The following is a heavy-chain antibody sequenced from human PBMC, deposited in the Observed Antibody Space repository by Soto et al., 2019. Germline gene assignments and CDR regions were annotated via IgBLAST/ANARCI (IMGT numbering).Heavy chain of an antibody. CDR2: VDPEDGEP. CDR1: GSTLTELS. CDR3: AACRGTVSKFQIVYAFDI. V-gene: IGHV1-24*01. D-gene: IGHD4-17*01. Sequence: QVPLVQSGAEVKKPGASVKVSCKVSGSTLTELSMPWVHQAPGKGLEWMGGVDPEDGEPIYAQKFQGRVTMTEDTTTDTAYRELSRLRSENTAVDYVAACRGTVSKFQIVYAFDIWVQETMVAVSS. J-gene: IGHJ3*02.